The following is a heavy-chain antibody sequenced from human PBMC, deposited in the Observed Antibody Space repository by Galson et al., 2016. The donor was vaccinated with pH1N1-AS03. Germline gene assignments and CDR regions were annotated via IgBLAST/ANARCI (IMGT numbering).Heavy chain of an antibody. CDR2: TYYRSRWYN. Sequence: CAISGDSMSSDSAAWNWIRQSPSRGLEWLGRTYYRSRWYNDYAPSLSSRVSFTADTSKNQFSLHLTSVTPEDSATYFCVRDFYGDVFGYWGQGTLVTVSS. D-gene: IGHD4-17*01. V-gene: IGHV6-1*01. CDR1: GDSMSSDSAA. J-gene: IGHJ4*02. CDR3: VRDFYGDVFGY.